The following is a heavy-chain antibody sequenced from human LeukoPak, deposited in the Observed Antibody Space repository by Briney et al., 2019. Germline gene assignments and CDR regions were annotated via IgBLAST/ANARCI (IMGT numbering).Heavy chain of an antibody. D-gene: IGHD2-15*01. CDR2: INGSGGST. CDR3: AKSPVSSCRGSFCYPFDY. CDR1: GFTFSSYA. Sequence: GSLRLSCAASGFTFSSYAMSWVRQAPGKGLEWVSDINGSGGSTYYADSVKGRFTISRDNSRNTLYLQMNTLRAEDTAVYFCAKSPVSSCRGSFCYPFDYWGQGNLVTVSS. V-gene: IGHV3-23*01. J-gene: IGHJ4*02.